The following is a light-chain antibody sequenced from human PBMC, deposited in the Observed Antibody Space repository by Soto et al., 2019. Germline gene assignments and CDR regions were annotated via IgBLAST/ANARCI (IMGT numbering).Light chain of an antibody. V-gene: IGKV1-39*01. J-gene: IGKJ1*01. Sequence: DIQITQSPSSLSASVEYRVIITCRASQSISNHLNWYQQKPGKAPKLLIFAASSLQSGVPSRFSGSRSGPDFTLTISSLQPEDFATYYCQQSYSSPPTFGQGTKVDIK. CDR2: AAS. CDR1: QSISNH. CDR3: QQSYSSPPT.